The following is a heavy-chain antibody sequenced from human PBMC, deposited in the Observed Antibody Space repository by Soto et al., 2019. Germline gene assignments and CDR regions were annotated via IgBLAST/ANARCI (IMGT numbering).Heavy chain of an antibody. J-gene: IGHJ4*02. Sequence: QVQLQESGPGLVKPSETLSLTCTVSGGSISSYYWSWIRQPPGKGLEWIGYIYYSGSTNYNPSLKSRVTISLDTSKNQFSLKLSSVTAADTAVYYCARNVPAAILYFDYWGQGTLVTVSS. CDR1: GGSISSYY. D-gene: IGHD2-2*01. CDR3: ARNVPAAILYFDY. V-gene: IGHV4-59*01. CDR2: IYYSGST.